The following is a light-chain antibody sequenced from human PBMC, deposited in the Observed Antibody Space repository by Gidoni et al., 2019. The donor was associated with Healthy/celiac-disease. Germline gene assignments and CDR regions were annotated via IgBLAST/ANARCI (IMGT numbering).Light chain of an antibody. Sequence: EILLTPSPATLSVPPGERATLSCRASQSVSSNLAWYQQKPGQAPRLLIYGASTRATGIPARFSGSGSGTEFTLTISSLQSEDFAVYYCQQYNNWPLTFGGGTKVEIK. J-gene: IGKJ4*01. CDR3: QQYNNWPLT. CDR1: QSVSSN. V-gene: IGKV3-15*01. CDR2: GAS.